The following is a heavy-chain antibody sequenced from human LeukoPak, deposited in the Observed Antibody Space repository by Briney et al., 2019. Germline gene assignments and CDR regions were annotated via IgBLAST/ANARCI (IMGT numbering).Heavy chain of an antibody. CDR3: AKDPRAQYCSSTSCSHYDY. J-gene: IGHJ4*02. V-gene: IGHV3-23*01. CDR2: ISGSGGST. CDR1: GFTFSSYA. Sequence: GSLRLSCAASGFTFSSYAMSWVRQAPGKGLEWVSAISGSGGSTYYADSVKGRFTISRDNSKNTLYLQMNSLRAEDTAVYYCAKDPRAQYCSSTSCSHYDYWGQGTLVTVSS. D-gene: IGHD2-2*01.